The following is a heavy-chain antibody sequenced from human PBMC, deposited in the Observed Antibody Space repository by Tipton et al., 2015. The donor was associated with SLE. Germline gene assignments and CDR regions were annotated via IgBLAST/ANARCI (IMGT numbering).Heavy chain of an antibody. Sequence: TLSLTCTVSGGSISSGGYYWSWIRQHPGKGLEWIGCIYTSGSTNYNPSLKSRVTISVDTSKNQFSLKLSSVTAADTAVYYCARAGEGVFDYWGQGTLVTVFS. V-gene: IGHV4-61*02. D-gene: IGHD3-10*01. J-gene: IGHJ4*02. CDR2: IYTSGST. CDR1: GGSISSGGYY. CDR3: ARAGEGVFDY.